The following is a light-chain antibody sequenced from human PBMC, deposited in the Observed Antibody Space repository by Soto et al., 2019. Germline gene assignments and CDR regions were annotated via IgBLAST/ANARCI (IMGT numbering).Light chain of an antibody. CDR3: AAWDYSLEERV. J-gene: IGLJ2*01. V-gene: IGLV1-44*01. CDR2: SNN. Sequence: QSVLTQPPSASGTPGQRVPISCSGSSSNIGSNTVNWYQQLPGTAPKLLIYSNNQRPSGVPDRFSGSKSGTSASLAISGLQSEDEADYYCAAWDYSLEERVFGGGTKLTVL. CDR1: SSNIGSNT.